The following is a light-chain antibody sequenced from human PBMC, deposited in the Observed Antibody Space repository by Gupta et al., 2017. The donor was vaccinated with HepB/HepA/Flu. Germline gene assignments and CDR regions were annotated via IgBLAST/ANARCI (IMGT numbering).Light chain of an antibody. Sequence: IQMTQSPSSLSASVGDRVTITCRASQSISSYLNWYQQKPGKAPKLLIYAASSLQCGVPSRFSGRGSGTDFTLTISSLQPEDFATYFCQQSYRTPRTFGQGTKVEIK. CDR3: QQSYRTPRT. CDR1: QSISSY. J-gene: IGKJ1*01. V-gene: IGKV1-39*01. CDR2: AAS.